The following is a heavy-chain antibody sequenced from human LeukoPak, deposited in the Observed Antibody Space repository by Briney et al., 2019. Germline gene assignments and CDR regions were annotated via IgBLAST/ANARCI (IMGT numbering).Heavy chain of an antibody. CDR3: ARDRPLSGYDFDS. J-gene: IGHJ4*02. V-gene: IGHV3-9*01. CDR1: GFTFDDYA. CDR2: ISWNSGSI. D-gene: IGHD5-12*01. Sequence: GGSLRLSCAASGFTFDDYAMHWVRQAPGKGLEWVSGISWNSGSIGYADSMKGRFTISRDNAKNSLYLQMNSLRAEDTAIYYCARDRPLSGYDFDSWGQGTLVTVSS.